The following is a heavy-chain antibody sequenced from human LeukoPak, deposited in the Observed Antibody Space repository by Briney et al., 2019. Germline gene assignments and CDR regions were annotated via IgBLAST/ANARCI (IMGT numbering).Heavy chain of an antibody. J-gene: IGHJ4*02. CDR1: GGSISPYY. D-gene: IGHD1-1*01. Sequence: SETLSLTCTVSGGSISPYYWGWIRQPPGKGLEWIGYILYSGSTNYNPSLKSRLTTSVDTTTNQFSLRLSSVTAADTAVYYCARISDWNDFDYWGQGTQVTVSS. V-gene: IGHV4-59*01. CDR3: ARISDWNDFDY. CDR2: ILYSGST.